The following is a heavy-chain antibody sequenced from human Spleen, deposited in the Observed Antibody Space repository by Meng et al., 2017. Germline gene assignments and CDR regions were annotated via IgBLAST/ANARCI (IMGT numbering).Heavy chain of an antibody. CDR1: GFTFDDYA. V-gene: IGHV3-30*04. CDR3: ARGTSRYCSTTTCYLTSGYYGLDV. Sequence: GGSLRLSCAASGFTFDDYAMHWVRQAPGKGLECVAVISYDGNNKYYADSVKGRFTISRDNSKNTLYLQMNSLRAEDTAVYYCARGTSRYCSTTTCYLTSGYYGLDVWGQGTTVTVSS. D-gene: IGHD2-2*01. J-gene: IGHJ6*02. CDR2: ISYDGNNK.